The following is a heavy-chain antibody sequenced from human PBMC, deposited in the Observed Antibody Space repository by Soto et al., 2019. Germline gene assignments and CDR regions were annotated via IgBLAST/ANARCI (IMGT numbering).Heavy chain of an antibody. J-gene: IGHJ6*02. CDR1: GYSFVNYW. Sequence: GESLKISCQGSGYSFVNYWIAWVRQMPGKGLEWMGIIYPDDSDRRYSPSFQGQVTVSVDKSINTAYLQWSSLRASDTAAYYCARQGSTGGAYFYGMDVWGPGTTVTVSS. CDR3: ARQGSTGGAYFYGMDV. V-gene: IGHV5-51*01. CDR2: IYPDDSDR. D-gene: IGHD3-16*01.